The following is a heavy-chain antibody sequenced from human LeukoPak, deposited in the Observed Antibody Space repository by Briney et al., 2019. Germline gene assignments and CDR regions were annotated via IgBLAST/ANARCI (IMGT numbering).Heavy chain of an antibody. D-gene: IGHD2-15*01. CDR3: ARFAAHDAFDI. CDR2: ISSSSTI. J-gene: IGHJ3*02. Sequence: GGSLRLSCAASGFTFSSYSMNWVRQAPGKGLEWVSYISSSSTIYYADSVKGRFTISRDNAKNSLYLQMNSLRAEDTAVYYCARFAAHDAFDIWGQGTMVTVSS. V-gene: IGHV3-48*04. CDR1: GFTFSSYS.